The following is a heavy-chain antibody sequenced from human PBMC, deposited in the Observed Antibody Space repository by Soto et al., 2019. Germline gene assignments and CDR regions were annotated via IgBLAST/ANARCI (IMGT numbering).Heavy chain of an antibody. CDR2: IVVGSGNT. J-gene: IGHJ1*01. V-gene: IGHV1-58*02. Sequence: SVKVSCKASGFTFTSSAMQWVRQARGQRLEWIGWIVVGSGNTNYAQKFQERVTITRDMSTSTAYMELSSLRSEDTAVYYCAAEGSGSVNTEYFQHWGQGTLVTVSS. CDR1: GFTFTSSA. D-gene: IGHD3-22*01. CDR3: AAEGSGSVNTEYFQH.